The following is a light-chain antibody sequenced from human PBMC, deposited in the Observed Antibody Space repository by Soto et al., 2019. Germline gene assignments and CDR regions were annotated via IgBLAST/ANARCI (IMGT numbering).Light chain of an antibody. CDR1: QSVSSY. CDR2: DVS. Sequence: ETVLTQYPPTLSLSPGESATISCRASQSVSSYLAWYQHKPGQAPRLLIFDVSRRASSSPDRFNGNGSGKVFAITIINLDTDDFAVYYGQRSSKWHPTFGGG. J-gene: IGKJ4*01. CDR3: QRSSKWHPT. V-gene: IGKV3-11*01.